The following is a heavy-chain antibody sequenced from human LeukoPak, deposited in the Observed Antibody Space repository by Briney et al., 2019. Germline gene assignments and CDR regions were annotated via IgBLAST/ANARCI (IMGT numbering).Heavy chain of an antibody. D-gene: IGHD3-10*01. CDR3: ARHPEYYDGSDTCYYFYYAIDV. V-gene: IGHV4-39*01. Sequence: PSETLSLTCTVSGGSISSSSYSWGWIRQSPVKGLEWIGTIYYNGNTYYNPSLKSRVIISEDTSKNHFSLKLSSVTAADTAVYYCARHPEYYDGSDTCYYFYYAIDVWGQGTTVTVSS. J-gene: IGHJ6*01. CDR2: IYYNGNT. CDR1: GGSISSSSYS.